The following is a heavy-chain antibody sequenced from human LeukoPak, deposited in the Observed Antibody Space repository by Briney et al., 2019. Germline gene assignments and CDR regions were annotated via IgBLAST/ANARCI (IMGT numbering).Heavy chain of an antibody. D-gene: IGHD2-2*02. V-gene: IGHV4-39*01. CDR2: IYYSGST. Sequence: SETLSLTCTVSGGSISSSSYYWGWIRQPPGKGLEWIGSIYYSGSTYYNPSLKSRVTISVDTSKNQFSLKLSSVTAADTAVYYCAVVPAAIAPYYYYYGMDVWGQGTTVTVSS. J-gene: IGHJ6*02. CDR3: AVVPAAIAPYYYYYGMDV. CDR1: GGSISSSSYY.